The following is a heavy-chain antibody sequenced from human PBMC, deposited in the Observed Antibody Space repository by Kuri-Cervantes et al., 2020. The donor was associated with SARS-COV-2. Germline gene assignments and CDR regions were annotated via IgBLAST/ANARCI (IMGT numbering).Heavy chain of an antibody. Sequence: ASVKVSCKASGYTFTSYGISWVRQAPGQGLEWMGWISAYNGNTNYGQKLQGRVTMTTDTSTSTAYMELRSLRSDDTAVYYCARDLKFIAARPWYFDYWGQGTLVTVSS. D-gene: IGHD6-6*01. CDR1: GYTFTSYG. V-gene: IGHV1-18*01. CDR2: ISAYNGNT. J-gene: IGHJ4*02. CDR3: ARDLKFIAARPWYFDY.